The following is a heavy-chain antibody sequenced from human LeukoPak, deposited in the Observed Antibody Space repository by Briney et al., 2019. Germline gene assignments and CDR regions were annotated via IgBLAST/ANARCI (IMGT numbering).Heavy chain of an antibody. D-gene: IGHD2-2*01. CDR3: ARDSHCSSTSCYHYYYMDV. Sequence: PGGSLRLSCAASGFTFSSYAMSWVRQAPGKGLEWVSAISGSGGSTYYADSVKGRFTISRDNAKNSLYLQMNSLRAEDTAVYYCARDSHCSSTSCYHYYYMDVWGKGTTVTVSS. V-gene: IGHV3-23*01. CDR1: GFTFSSYA. J-gene: IGHJ6*03. CDR2: ISGSGGST.